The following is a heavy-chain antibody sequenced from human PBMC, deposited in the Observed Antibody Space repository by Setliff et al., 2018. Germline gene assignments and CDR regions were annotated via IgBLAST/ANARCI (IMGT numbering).Heavy chain of an antibody. CDR2: INHTGST. CDR3: ARGYCNSAGCFFAGWFDP. V-gene: IGHV4-34*01. J-gene: IGHJ5*02. CDR1: GGSFSGYY. Sequence: SETLSLTCAVYGGSFSGYYWSWIPQPPGKGLELIGEINHTGSTNYNPSLKSRVTISVDTSKNQFSLRLSSVTAADTAVYYCARGYCNSAGCFFAGWFDPWGQGTLVTVSS. D-gene: IGHD2-2*01.